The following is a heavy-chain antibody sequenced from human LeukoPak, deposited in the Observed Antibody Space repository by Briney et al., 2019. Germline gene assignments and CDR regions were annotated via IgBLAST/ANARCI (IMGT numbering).Heavy chain of an antibody. CDR2: IIPTLGIA. V-gene: IGHV1-69*04. Sequence: GASVKVSCKASGGTFISYTISWVRQAPGQGLEWMGRIIPTLGIANYAQKFQGRVTITADKYTSTAYMELSSLRSEDTAVYYCARDSYLIAAAGGGDYWGQGTLVTVSS. CDR1: GGTFISYT. CDR3: ARDSYLIAAAGGGDY. D-gene: IGHD6-13*01. J-gene: IGHJ4*02.